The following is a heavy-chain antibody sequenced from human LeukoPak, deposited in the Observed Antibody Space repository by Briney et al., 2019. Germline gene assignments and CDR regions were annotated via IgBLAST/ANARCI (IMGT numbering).Heavy chain of an antibody. D-gene: IGHD1-26*01. CDR1: GLTFSGSA. CDR2: IRSKANNYAT. Sequence: GGSLRLSCAASGLTFSGSAMHWVRQASGKGLEGVGRIRSKANNYATAYAASLKDRFTISRDDSKNTSYLQMKSLKAEDTAVYYCTRTYSGSYCDYWGQGTLITVSS. J-gene: IGHJ4*02. V-gene: IGHV3-73*01. CDR3: TRTYSGSYCDY.